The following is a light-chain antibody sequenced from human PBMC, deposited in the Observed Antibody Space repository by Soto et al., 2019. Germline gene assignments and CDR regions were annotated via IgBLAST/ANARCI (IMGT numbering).Light chain of an antibody. CDR2: EVS. CDR1: SSDVGGYNY. CDR3: SSYASSSTFL. J-gene: IGLJ2*01. Sequence: QSVLTQPASVSGSPGQSITISCTGTSSDVGGYNYVSWYQQYPGKAPKLMIHEVSNRPSGVSNRFSGFKSGNTASLTISGLQPEDEADYYCSSYASSSTFLFGGGTKLTVL. V-gene: IGLV2-14*01.